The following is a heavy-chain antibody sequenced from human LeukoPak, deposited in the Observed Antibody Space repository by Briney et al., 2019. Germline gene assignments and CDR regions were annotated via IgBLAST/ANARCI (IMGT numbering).Heavy chain of an antibody. CDR3: AKAPPYTKYFDY. J-gene: IGHJ4*01. V-gene: IGHV3-23*01. Sequence: GGSLRPSCAASGFTFSSYWMSWVRQAPGQGLEWVSTISNSGDATFYADAVKGRFTISRDNSKNTLYLQMYSLRAEDTAIYYCAKAPPYTKYFDYWGQGTLLTVSS. D-gene: IGHD1-1*01. CDR2: ISNSGDAT. CDR1: GFTFSSYW.